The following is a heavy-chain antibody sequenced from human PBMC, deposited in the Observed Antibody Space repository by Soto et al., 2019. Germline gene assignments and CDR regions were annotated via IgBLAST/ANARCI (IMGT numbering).Heavy chain of an antibody. J-gene: IGHJ5*02. D-gene: IGHD3-22*01. V-gene: IGHV4-38-2*01. Sequence: SLTCAVSGYSISSGYYWGWIRQPPGKGLEWIGSIYHSGSTYYNPSLKSRVTISVDTSKNQFSLKLSSVTAADTAVYYCASYYDSSGYPSWFDPWGQGTLVTVSS. CDR1: GYSISSGYY. CDR2: IYHSGST. CDR3: ASYYDSSGYPSWFDP.